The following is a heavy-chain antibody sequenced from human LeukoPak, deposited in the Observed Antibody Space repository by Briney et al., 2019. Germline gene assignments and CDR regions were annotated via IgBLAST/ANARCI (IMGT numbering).Heavy chain of an antibody. CDR2: IYYSGST. J-gene: IGHJ4*02. V-gene: IGHV4-39*01. Sequence: RSETLPLTCTVSGGSISSSSYYWGWIRQPPGKGLEWIGSIYYSGSTYYNPSLKSRVTISVDTSKNQFSLKLSSVTAADTAVYYCARHRPKYYFDYWGQGTLVTVSS. CDR3: ARHRPKYYFDY. CDR1: GGSISSSSYY.